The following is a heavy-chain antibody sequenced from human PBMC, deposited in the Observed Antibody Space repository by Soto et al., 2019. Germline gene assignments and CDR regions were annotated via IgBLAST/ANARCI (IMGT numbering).Heavy chain of an antibody. CDR1: GFTFSKAW. D-gene: IGHD3-10*01. CDR3: TTDSRSHYNPFVAY. Sequence: EVQLVESGGGLVKPGGSLRLSCAASGFTFSKAWMSWVRQAPGKGLEWVGRIKSKTDAETIDYTAPVKGRFTISRDDSKNTRYLQRTSLKNEDTAVYYCTTDSRSHYNPFVAYGGQGILVTVSS. CDR2: IKSKTDAETI. J-gene: IGHJ4*02. V-gene: IGHV3-15*01.